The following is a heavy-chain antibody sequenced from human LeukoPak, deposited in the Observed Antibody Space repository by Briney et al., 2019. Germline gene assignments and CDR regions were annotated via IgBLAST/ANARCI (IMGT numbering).Heavy chain of an antibody. D-gene: IGHD2-15*01. CDR2: ISWDGGST. Sequence: GGSLRLSCAASGFTFSSYAMHWVRQAPGKGLEWVSLISWDGGSTYYADSVKGRFTISRDNSKNSLYLQMNSLRAEDTALYYCAKAERDSYCSGGSCPNAQDYYYYYYMDVWGKGTTVTVSS. V-gene: IGHV3-43D*03. J-gene: IGHJ6*03. CDR1: GFTFSSYA. CDR3: AKAERDSYCSGGSCPNAQDYYYYYYMDV.